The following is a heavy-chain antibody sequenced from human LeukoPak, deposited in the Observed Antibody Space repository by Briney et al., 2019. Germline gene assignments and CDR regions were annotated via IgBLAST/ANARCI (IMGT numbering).Heavy chain of an antibody. CDR2: IKQDGSEK. D-gene: IGHD3-22*01. CDR3: ARDPMIVVVTYFDY. J-gene: IGHJ4*02. CDR1: GFTFSSYW. Sequence: PGGSLRLSCAASGFTFSSYWMSWVRQAPGKGLEWVANIKQDGSEKYYVDSVKGRFTISRDNAKNSLYLQMNSLRAEDTAVYYCARDPMIVVVTYFDYWGQGTLVTVSS. V-gene: IGHV3-7*03.